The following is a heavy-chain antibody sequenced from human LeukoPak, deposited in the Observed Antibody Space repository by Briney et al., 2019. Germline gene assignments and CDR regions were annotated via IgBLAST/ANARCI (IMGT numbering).Heavy chain of an antibody. V-gene: IGHV1-18*01. CDR3: ARGETYYYDSSGYSFDH. Sequence: GASVKVSCKASGDTFTSYGISWGRQAPGQGLEGLGWISAYNGNTNYAKKLQGRVTMTQDTSTSTAYMALRSLRSDDTAVYFCARGETYYYDSSGYSFDHWGQGTLVTVSS. CDR2: ISAYNGNT. CDR1: GDTFTSYG. D-gene: IGHD3-22*01. J-gene: IGHJ4*02.